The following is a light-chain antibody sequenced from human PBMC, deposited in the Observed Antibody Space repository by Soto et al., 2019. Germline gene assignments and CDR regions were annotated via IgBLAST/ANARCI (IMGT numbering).Light chain of an antibody. CDR2: GAA. CDR1: ESVSSSY. Sequence: EIVLRQSPSTLSSFPGDRVTLSCRASESVSSSYLAWYQQKPGQAPRLLIYGAASRATGIPDRFSGSGSGTDFTLTISRLEPEDVSVYYCQQYGSTYSITFGQGTRVE. J-gene: IGKJ5*01. CDR3: QQYGSTYSIT. V-gene: IGKV3-20*01.